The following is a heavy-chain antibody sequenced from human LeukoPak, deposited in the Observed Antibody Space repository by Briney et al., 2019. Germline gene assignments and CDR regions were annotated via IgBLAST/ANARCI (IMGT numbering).Heavy chain of an antibody. Sequence: GGSLRLSCAASGFTFSSFGIYWVRQAPGKGLEWVAVIWYDGSNKYYADSEKGRFAISRDNSQNTLYLQMNSLRAEDTAVYYCARLGSSWSFDYWGQGTLVTVSS. D-gene: IGHD6-13*01. V-gene: IGHV3-33*01. CDR2: IWYDGSNK. J-gene: IGHJ4*02. CDR1: GFTFSSFG. CDR3: ARLGSSWSFDY.